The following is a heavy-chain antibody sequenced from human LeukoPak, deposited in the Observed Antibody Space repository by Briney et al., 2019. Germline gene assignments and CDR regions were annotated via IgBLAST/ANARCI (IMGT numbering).Heavy chain of an antibody. CDR2: INPSCGST. D-gene: IGHD3-10*01. CDR1: GYTLTSYY. J-gene: IGHJ5*02. CDR3: AGWFGELYLFDP. V-gene: IGHV1-46*01. Sequence: ASEKVSCKASGYTLTSYYTHWVRQAPGQGLEWMGIINPSCGSTRHAPKFQGRLTMTRDTSTSTVYMELSSLRCEDTAVYYCAGWFGELYLFDPWGEGTLVTVSS.